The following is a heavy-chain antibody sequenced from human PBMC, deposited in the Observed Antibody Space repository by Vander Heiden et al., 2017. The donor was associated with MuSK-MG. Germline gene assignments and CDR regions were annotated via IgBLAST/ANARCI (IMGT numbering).Heavy chain of an antibody. CDR3: ARRDSSLWYFDL. D-gene: IGHD2-21*02. J-gene: IGHJ2*01. CDR1: GGSISSYS. Sequence: QVQLQESGPGLVKPSETLSLTCTVAGGSISSYSGSWIRQPPGKGLEWIGYIYYSGSTNYNPSLKSRVTISVDTSKNQFSLKLSSVTAADTAVYYCARRDSSLWYFDLWGRGTLVTVSS. CDR2: IYYSGST. V-gene: IGHV4-59*01.